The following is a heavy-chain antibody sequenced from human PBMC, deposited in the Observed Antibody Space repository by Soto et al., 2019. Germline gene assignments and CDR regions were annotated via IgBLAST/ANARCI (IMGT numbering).Heavy chain of an antibody. CDR2: IYYSGST. Sequence: QVQLQESGPGLVKPSQTLSLTCTVSGGSISSGGYYWSWIRQHPGKGLEWIGYIYYSGSTYHNPSLKSRVTISVDTSKNQFSLKLSSVTAADTAVYYCARAYYDSSGYRYYYYGMDVWGQGTTVTVSS. CDR3: ARAYYDSSGYRYYYYGMDV. D-gene: IGHD3-22*01. CDR1: GGSISSGGYY. J-gene: IGHJ6*02. V-gene: IGHV4-31*03.